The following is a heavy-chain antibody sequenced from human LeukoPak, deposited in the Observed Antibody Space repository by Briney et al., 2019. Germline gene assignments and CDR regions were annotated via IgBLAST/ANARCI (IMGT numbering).Heavy chain of an antibody. D-gene: IGHD1-26*01. J-gene: IGHJ3*02. Sequence: ASVKVSCKASGYTFTSYGISWVRQAPGQGLEWMGWISAYNGNTNYAQKLQGRVTMTTDTSTSTVYMELSSLRSEDTAVYYCAITSGSLTRSRAFDIWGQGTMVTVSS. CDR1: GYTFTSYG. V-gene: IGHV1-18*01. CDR2: ISAYNGNT. CDR3: AITSGSLTRSRAFDI.